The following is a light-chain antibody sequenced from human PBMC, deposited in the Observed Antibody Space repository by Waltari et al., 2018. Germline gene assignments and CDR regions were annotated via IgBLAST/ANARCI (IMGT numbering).Light chain of an antibody. CDR2: DDT. Sequence: YALKQSPSVSVTPGQTARMICGGAKIGGNSVHWYQQKPGQAPVLVVFDDTNRPSGIPDRISGSKSGTTATLTISRVETGDEAAYFCQVWHNNRDTPWFGGGTKLTVL. V-gene: IGLV3-21*02. CDR1: KIGGNS. J-gene: IGLJ3*02. CDR3: QVWHNNRDTPW.